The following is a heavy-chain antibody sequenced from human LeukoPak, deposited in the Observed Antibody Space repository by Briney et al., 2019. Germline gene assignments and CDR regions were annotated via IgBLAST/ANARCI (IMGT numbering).Heavy chain of an antibody. CDR2: IYTSGST. D-gene: IGHD3-22*01. CDR1: GGSISSGSYY. Sequence: SQTLSLTCTVSGGSISSGSYYWSWIRQPAGKGLEWIGRIYTSGSTNYNPSLKSRVTISVDTSKNQFSLKLSSVTAADTAVYYRARDFAYDSSGYYHINWFDPWGQGTLVTVSS. V-gene: IGHV4-61*02. J-gene: IGHJ5*02. CDR3: ARDFAYDSSGYYHINWFDP.